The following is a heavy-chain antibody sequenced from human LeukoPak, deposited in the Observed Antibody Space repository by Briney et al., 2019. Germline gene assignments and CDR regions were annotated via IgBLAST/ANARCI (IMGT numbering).Heavy chain of an antibody. CDR3: ARDSYYSSSWYGNWFDP. J-gene: IGHJ5*02. V-gene: IGHV1-18*01. Sequence: ASVKVSCKASGYTFTSYGISWVRQAPGQGLEWMGWISAYNGNTNYAQKLQGRVTMTTDTSTSTACMELRSLRSDDTAVYYCARDSYYSSSWYGNWFDPWGQGTLVTVSS. CDR2: ISAYNGNT. D-gene: IGHD6-13*01. CDR1: GYTFTSYG.